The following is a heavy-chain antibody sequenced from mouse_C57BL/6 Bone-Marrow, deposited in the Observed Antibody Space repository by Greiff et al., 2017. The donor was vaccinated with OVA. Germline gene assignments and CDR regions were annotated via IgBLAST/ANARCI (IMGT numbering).Heavy chain of an antibody. CDR1: GFTFSSYA. J-gene: IGHJ2*01. Sequence: DVHLVESGGGLVKPGGSLKLSCAASGFTFSSYAMSWVRQTPEKRLEWVATISDGGSYTYYPDNVKGRFTISRDNAKNNLYLQMSHLKSEDTAMYYCARDHYGNYVDYWGQGTTLTVSS. CDR3: ARDHYGNYVDY. D-gene: IGHD2-1*01. V-gene: IGHV5-4*01. CDR2: ISDGGSYT.